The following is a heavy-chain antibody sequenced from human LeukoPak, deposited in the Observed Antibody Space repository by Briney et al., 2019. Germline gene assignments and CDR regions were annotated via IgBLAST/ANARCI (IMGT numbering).Heavy chain of an antibody. V-gene: IGHV4-38-2*02. J-gene: IGHJ4*02. CDR1: GYSISSGYY. D-gene: IGHD6-13*01. CDR2: IYYSGST. Sequence: SETLSLTCTVSGYSISSGYYWGWIRQPPGKGLEWIGSIYYSGSTYYNPSLKSRVTISVDTSKNQFSLKLSSVTAADTAVYYCARERPYSSSWYYFDYWGQGTLVTVSS. CDR3: ARERPYSSSWYYFDY.